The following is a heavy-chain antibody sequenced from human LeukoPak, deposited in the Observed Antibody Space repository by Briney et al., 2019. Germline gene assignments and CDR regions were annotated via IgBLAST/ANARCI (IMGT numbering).Heavy chain of an antibody. CDR3: ARGVAVAGTSNIRVYYYYMDV. CDR2: INYSGST. D-gene: IGHD6-19*01. CDR1: GGSISSSTYY. V-gene: IGHV4-39*07. J-gene: IGHJ6*03. Sequence: SETLSLTCTVSGGSISSSTYYWGWIRQPPGKGLEWIGTINYSGSTFYNPSLKSRVTISVDTSKNQFSLKLSSVTAADTAVYYCARGVAVAGTSNIRVYYYYMDVWGKGTTVTVSS.